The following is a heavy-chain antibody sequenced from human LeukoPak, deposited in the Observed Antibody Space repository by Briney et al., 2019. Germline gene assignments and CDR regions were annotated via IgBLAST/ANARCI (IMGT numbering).Heavy chain of an antibody. CDR3: ASGSSGILVY. Sequence: PGGSLRLSCAASGFTFSSYSMNWVRQAPGKGLEWVSYISSSSSTIYYADSVKGRFTISRDNAKNSLYLQMNSLRAEDTAVYYCASGSSGILVYWGQGTLVTVSS. D-gene: IGHD6-6*01. J-gene: IGHJ4*02. CDR2: ISSSSSTI. V-gene: IGHV3-48*01. CDR1: GFTFSSYS.